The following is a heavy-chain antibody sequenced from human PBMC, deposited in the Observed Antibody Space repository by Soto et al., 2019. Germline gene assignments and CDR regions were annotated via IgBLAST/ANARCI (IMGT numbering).Heavy chain of an antibody. J-gene: IGHJ4*02. CDR2: ISGSGGST. CDR3: AKDYYYDSSGYDY. Sequence: EVQLLESGGGLVQPGGSLRLSCAASGFTFSSYAMSWVRQAPGKGLEWVSAISGSGGSTYYADSVKGRFTISRDNSKNTLYLQMNSLRAEDTAVYYCAKDYYYDSSGYDYWGQVTLVTVSS. V-gene: IGHV3-23*01. D-gene: IGHD3-22*01. CDR1: GFTFSSYA.